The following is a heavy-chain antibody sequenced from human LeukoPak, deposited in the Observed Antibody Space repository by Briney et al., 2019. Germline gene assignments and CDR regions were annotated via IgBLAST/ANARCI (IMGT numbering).Heavy chain of an antibody. CDR2: IYFSGST. J-gene: IGHJ5*02. CDR3: ARDSGPWGVFDP. CDR1: GGSITSYY. V-gene: IGHV4-4*07. D-gene: IGHD3-10*01. Sequence: SETLSLTCTVSGGSITSYYWSWIRQPAGKGLEWIGRIYFSGSTDYNPSLKSRVTISIDMSNNHFSLTLKSVTAADKAVYYCARDSGPWGVFDPWGQGTLVTVSS.